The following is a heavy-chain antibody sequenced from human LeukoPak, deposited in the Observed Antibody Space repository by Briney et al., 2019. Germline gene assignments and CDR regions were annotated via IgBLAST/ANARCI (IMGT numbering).Heavy chain of an antibody. CDR3: AKDRGEMATISGDFDI. CDR2: ISGSGGST. V-gene: IGHV3-23*01. J-gene: IGHJ3*02. CDR1: GFTFSSYA. D-gene: IGHD5-24*01. Sequence: PGGSLRLSCAASGFTFSSYAMSWVRQAPGKGLEWDSAISGSGGSTYYANSVKGRFTISRDNSKNTLYLQMNSLRAEDTAVYYCAKDRGEMATISGDFDIWGQGTMVTVSS.